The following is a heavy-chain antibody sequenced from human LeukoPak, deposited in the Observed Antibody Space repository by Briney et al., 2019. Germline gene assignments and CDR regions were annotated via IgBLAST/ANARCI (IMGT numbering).Heavy chain of an antibody. Sequence: ASVKVSCKASGYSFTSYGISWVRQAQGQGLEWMGWISAYNGNTNYAQKLQGRVTMTTDTSTSTAYMELRSLRSDDTAVYYCARAPYGSGSYYNAPDYWGQGTLVTVSS. V-gene: IGHV1-18*01. D-gene: IGHD3-10*01. J-gene: IGHJ4*02. CDR1: GYSFTSYG. CDR3: ARAPYGSGSYYNAPDY. CDR2: ISAYNGNT.